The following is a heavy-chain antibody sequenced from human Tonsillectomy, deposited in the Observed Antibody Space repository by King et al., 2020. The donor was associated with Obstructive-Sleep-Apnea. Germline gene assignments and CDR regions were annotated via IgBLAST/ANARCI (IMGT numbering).Heavy chain of an antibody. V-gene: IGHV3-48*01. CDR2: IFTSIDLT. CDR3: VRDHNWAFDS. CDR1: GFNFGDYS. J-gene: IGHJ4*02. D-gene: IGHD1-20*01. Sequence: EVQLVESGGGLVQPGGSLRLSCAASGFNFGDYSMNWVRQAPGKGLEWISYIFTSIDLTSYADSVRGRFTVSRDSAKNSLFLQMNSLSVDDTAVYYCVRDHNWAFDSWGQGTLVTVSS.